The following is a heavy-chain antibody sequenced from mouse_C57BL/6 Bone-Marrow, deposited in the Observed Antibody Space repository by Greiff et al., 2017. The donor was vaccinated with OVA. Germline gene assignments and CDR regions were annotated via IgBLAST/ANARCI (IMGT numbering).Heavy chain of an antibody. V-gene: IGHV5-6*02. CDR1: GFTFSSYG. J-gene: IGHJ4*01. D-gene: IGHD3-3*01. CDR3: ERAVYPPYDMDH. Sequence: EVMLVESGGDLVKPGGSLKLSCAASGFTFSSYGMSWVRQTPDKRLEWVATISSGGSYTYYPDSVKGRFTISRDNAKNTLYLQMSSLKSEDTAMYYCERAVYPPYDMDHWGQGPSVTVSS. CDR2: ISSGGSYT.